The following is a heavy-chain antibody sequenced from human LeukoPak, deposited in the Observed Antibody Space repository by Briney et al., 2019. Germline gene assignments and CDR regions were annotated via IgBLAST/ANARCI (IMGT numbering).Heavy chain of an antibody. CDR1: GFTFSSYA. D-gene: IGHD6-13*01. CDR3: ASVHFDFPYSSSWYTGNWFDP. Sequence: PGRSLRLSRAASGFTFSSYAMHWVRQAPGKGLEWVAVISYDGSNKYYADSVKGRFTISRDNSKNTLYLQMNSLRAEDTAVYYCASVHFDFPYSSSWYTGNWFDPWGQGTLVTVSS. J-gene: IGHJ5*02. V-gene: IGHV3-30*04. CDR2: ISYDGSNK.